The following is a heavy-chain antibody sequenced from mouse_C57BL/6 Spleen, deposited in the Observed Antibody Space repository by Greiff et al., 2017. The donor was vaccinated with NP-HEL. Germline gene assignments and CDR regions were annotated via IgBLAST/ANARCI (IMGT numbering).Heavy chain of an antibody. CDR3: ARGSTVVATDY. D-gene: IGHD1-1*01. V-gene: IGHV1-80*01. J-gene: IGHJ2*01. CDR1: GYAFSSYW. CDR2: IYPGDGDT. Sequence: QVQLKESGAELVKPGASVKISCKASGYAFSSYWMNWVKQRPGKGLEWIGQIYPGDGDTNYNGKFKGKATLTADKSSSTAYMQLSSLTSEDSAVYFCARGSTVVATDYGGQGTTLTVSS.